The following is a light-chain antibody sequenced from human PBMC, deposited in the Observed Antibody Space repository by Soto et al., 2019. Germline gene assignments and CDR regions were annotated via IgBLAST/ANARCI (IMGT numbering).Light chain of an antibody. J-gene: IGKJ3*01. CDR1: QSVSSSY. V-gene: IGKV3-20*01. Sequence: EIVLTQSPGTLSLSPGERATLSCRASQSVSSSYLAWYQQKPGQAPRLLIYGASSRATGIPDRFSGSGSGTDFTLTISRLEPDDFAVYCCQQYGSSPGFTFGPGTKVDIK. CDR3: QQYGSSPGFT. CDR2: GAS.